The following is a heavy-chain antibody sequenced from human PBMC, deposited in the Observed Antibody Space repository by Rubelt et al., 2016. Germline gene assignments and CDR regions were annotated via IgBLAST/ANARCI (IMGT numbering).Heavy chain of an antibody. V-gene: IGHV7-4-1*02. Sequence: QVQLVQSGSELKKPGASVKVSCKASGYTFTRYTMNGVRQAPGQGLEWMGWINTNTGNPTYAQGFTGRFVFSSDTSVRTAYLQISSLKPEDTAVYFCARDRTGDIAPAGYNWFDPWGQGTLVTVSS. CDR3: ARDRTGDIAPAGYNWFDP. D-gene: IGHD5-12*01. CDR2: INTNTGNP. J-gene: IGHJ5*02. CDR1: GYTFTRYT.